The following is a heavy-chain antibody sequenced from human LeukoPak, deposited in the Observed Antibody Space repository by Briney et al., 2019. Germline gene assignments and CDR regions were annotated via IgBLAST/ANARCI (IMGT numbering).Heavy chain of an antibody. V-gene: IGHV4-34*01. CDR2: INHSGST. Sequence: PSETLSLTCAVYGGSFSGYYWSWIRQPPGKGLEWIGEINHSGSTNYNPSLKSRVTISVDTSKNQFSLKLSSVTAADTAVYYCARLMAYDSSGYDYYGMDVWGQGTLVTVSS. J-gene: IGHJ6*02. CDR1: GGSFSGYY. D-gene: IGHD3-22*01. CDR3: ARLMAYDSSGYDYYGMDV.